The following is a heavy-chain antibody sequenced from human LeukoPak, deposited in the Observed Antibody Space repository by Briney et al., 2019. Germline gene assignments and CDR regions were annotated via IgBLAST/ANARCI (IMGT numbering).Heavy chain of an antibody. Sequence: ASVKVSFKASGYTFTSYGISWVRQAPGQGLEWMGWISAYNGNTNYAQKLQGRVTMTTDTSTSTAYMELRSLRSDDTAVYYCARDPRAYYDILTGYPPYFDYWGQGTLVTVSS. CDR1: GYTFTSYG. CDR3: ARDPRAYYDILTGYPPYFDY. V-gene: IGHV1-18*01. CDR2: ISAYNGNT. J-gene: IGHJ4*02. D-gene: IGHD3-9*01.